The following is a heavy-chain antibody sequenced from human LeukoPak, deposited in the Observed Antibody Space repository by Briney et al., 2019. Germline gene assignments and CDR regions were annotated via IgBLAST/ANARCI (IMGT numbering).Heavy chain of an antibody. CDR2: INEDGSQT. D-gene: IGHD4-17*01. CDR3: VRDVDDYDHHRGDS. J-gene: IGHJ4*02. Sequence: GGSLRLSCAASGFSFGSFWMTWIRQAPGKGLEWVGHINEDGSQTNYIDSVTGRFTISRDNTKDSLYLQMNSLRAENTAVYYCVRDVDDYDHHRGDSWGQGTLVTVSS. CDR1: GFSFGSFW. V-gene: IGHV3-7*03.